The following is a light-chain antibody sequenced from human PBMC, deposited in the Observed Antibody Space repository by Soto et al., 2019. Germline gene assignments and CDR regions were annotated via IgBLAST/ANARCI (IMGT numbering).Light chain of an antibody. CDR3: QAWDSSTVV. J-gene: IGLJ2*01. V-gene: IGLV3-1*01. Sequence: SYELTQPPSVSVSPGQPASITCSGAKLGDKYACWYQQKPGQSPVLVIYQDSKRPSGIPERFSGSNSGNTATLTISGTQAMDEADYYCQAWDSSTVVFGGGTKVTVL. CDR1: KLGDKY. CDR2: QDS.